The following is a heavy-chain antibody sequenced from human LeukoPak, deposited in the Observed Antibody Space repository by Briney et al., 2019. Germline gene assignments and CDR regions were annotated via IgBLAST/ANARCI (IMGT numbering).Heavy chain of an antibody. Sequence: SVKVSCKASGGTFSSHAISWVRQAPGQGLEWMGGIIPIFGTANYAQKFQGRVTITAVESMSTTYMELSSLRSEDTAVYYCARGWLAETTVVTPYNYWGQGTLVTVSS. CDR1: GGTFSSHA. D-gene: IGHD4-23*01. J-gene: IGHJ4*02. CDR3: ARGWLAETTVVTPYNY. CDR2: IIPIFGTA. V-gene: IGHV1-69*13.